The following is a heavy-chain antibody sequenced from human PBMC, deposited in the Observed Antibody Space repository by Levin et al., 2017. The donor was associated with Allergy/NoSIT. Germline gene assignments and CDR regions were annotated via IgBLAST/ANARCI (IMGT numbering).Heavy chain of an antibody. Sequence: PGGSLRLSCAASGFTFSDYYMSWIRQAPGKGLQWVSYISSRGINIYSADSVKGRFTISRDNAKNSLFLQMNSLRAEDTAVYYCARDGVSSTCYGRLYYCYHGMEVWGQGTTVTV. CDR2: ISSRGINI. CDR1: GFTFSDYY. D-gene: IGHD6-13*01. V-gene: IGHV3-11*01. J-gene: IGHJ6*02. CDR3: ARDGVSSTCYGRLYYCYHGMEV.